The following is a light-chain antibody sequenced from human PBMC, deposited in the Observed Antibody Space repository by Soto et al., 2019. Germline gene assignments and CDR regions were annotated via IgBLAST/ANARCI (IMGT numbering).Light chain of an antibody. Sequence: QSALTQPPSASGSPGQSVTISCTGTSGVSWYQQHPGKAPKLLIYEVSNRPSGVSNRFSGSKSGNTASLTISGLQSEDEGNYYCSSYTRGSTLVFGGGTKLTVL. CDR1: SGV. V-gene: IGLV2-14*01. J-gene: IGLJ3*02. CDR2: EVS. CDR3: SSYTRGSTLV.